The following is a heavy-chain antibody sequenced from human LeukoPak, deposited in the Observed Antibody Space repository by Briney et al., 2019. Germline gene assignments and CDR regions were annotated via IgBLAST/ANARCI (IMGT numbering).Heavy chain of an antibody. CDR1: GGSISSYY. V-gene: IGHV4-59*01. CDR3: ARDLSGSIYFDY. CDR2: IYYSGST. J-gene: IGHJ4*02. D-gene: IGHD5-12*01. Sequence: SETLSLTCTVSGGSISSYYWSWIRQPPGKGLEWIGYIYYSGSTNYNPSLKSRVTISVDTSKDQFSLKLSSVTAAGTAVYYCARDLSGSIYFDYWGQGTLVTVSS.